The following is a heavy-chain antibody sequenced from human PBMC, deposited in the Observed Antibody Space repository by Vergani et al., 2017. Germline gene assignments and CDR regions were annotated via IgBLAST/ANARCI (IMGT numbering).Heavy chain of an antibody. D-gene: IGHD7-27*01. CDR1: GFTFRGYA. CDR3: AKDRSPLGMGGIFDY. J-gene: IGHJ4*02. V-gene: IGHV3-23*01. Sequence: EVQLLESGGGLVQPGGSRRSSVAASGFTFRGYALGWVRKAPGKGLEGVSAISGSGGSTYSADSVKGRFTISRDNSKNTLYLQMNSLRAEDTAVYYCAKDRSPLGMGGIFDYWGQGTLVTVSS. CDR2: ISGSGGST.